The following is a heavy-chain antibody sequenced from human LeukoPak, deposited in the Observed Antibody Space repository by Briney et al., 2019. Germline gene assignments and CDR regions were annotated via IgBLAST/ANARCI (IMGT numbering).Heavy chain of an antibody. CDR3: ATGGNYHAY. D-gene: IGHD1-7*01. V-gene: IGHV3-7*02. Sequence: GGSLRLSCAASGFTFSNYWMTWVRQAPGKGLEWVANIKQDGTDKYYVDSVKGRFTISRDSAENSLYLQVNNLSAEDTAVYYCATGGNYHAYWGQGTLVTVSS. CDR2: IKQDGTDK. J-gene: IGHJ4*02. CDR1: GFTFSNYW.